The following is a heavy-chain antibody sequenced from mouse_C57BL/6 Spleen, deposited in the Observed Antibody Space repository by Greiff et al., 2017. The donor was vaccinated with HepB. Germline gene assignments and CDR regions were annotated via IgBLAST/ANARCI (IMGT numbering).Heavy chain of an antibody. CDR1: GYTFTSYW. CDR3: ARSGQLRGYYAMDY. D-gene: IGHD3-2*02. V-gene: IGHV1-52*01. J-gene: IGHJ4*01. Sequence: QVHVKQPGAELVRPGSSVKLSCKASGYTFTSYWMHWVKQRPIQGLEWIGNIDPSDSETHYNQKFKDKATLTVDKSSSTAYMQLSSLTSEDSAVYYCARSGQLRGYYAMDYWGQGTSVTVSS. CDR2: IDPSDSET.